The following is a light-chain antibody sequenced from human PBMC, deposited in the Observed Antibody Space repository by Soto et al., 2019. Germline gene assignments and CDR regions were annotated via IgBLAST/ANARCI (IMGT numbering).Light chain of an antibody. Sequence: QSVLTQPPSASGSPGQSVAISCTGTSRDVGGYNYVSWYQQHPGKAPKLMIYEVNKRPSGVPDRFSGSKSGNTASLTVSGLQAEDEADYYCSSYAGSGNVFGTGTKLTVL. J-gene: IGLJ1*01. CDR1: SRDVGGYNY. CDR3: SSYAGSGNV. CDR2: EVN. V-gene: IGLV2-8*01.